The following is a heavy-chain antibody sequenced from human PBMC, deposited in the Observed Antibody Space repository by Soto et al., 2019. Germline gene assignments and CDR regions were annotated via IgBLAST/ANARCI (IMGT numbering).Heavy chain of an antibody. CDR2: IYYSGST. D-gene: IGHD3-10*01. Sequence: SETLSLTCTVSGGSISSGGYYWSWIRQHPGKGLEWIGYIYYSGSTYYNPSLKSRVTISVDTSKNQFALKLSSVTAADTAVYYCAREYYGSGFNWFDPWGQGTLVTVSS. J-gene: IGHJ5*02. CDR1: GGSISSGGYY. CDR3: AREYYGSGFNWFDP. V-gene: IGHV4-31*03.